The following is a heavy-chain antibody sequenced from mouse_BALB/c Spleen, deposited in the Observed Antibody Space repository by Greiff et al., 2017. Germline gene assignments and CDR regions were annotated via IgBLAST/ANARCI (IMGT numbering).Heavy chain of an antibody. CDR2: IYPSDSYT. CDR3: TRNYGNPAWFAY. CDR1: GYTFTSYW. J-gene: IGHJ3*01. Sequence: QVQLQQPGAELVRPGASVKLSCKASGYTFTSYWINWVKQRPGQGLEWIGNIYPSDSYTNYNQKFKDKATLTVDKSSSTAYMQLSSPTSEDSAVYYCTRNYGNPAWFAYWGQGTLVTVSA. D-gene: IGHD2-1*01. V-gene: IGHV1-69*02.